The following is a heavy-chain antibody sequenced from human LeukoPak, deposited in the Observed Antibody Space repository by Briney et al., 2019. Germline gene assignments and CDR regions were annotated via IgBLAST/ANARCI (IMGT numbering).Heavy chain of an antibody. Sequence: ASVKVSCKASGDIFATYGLSWVRQAPGQGLEWMGWISPYNGKTDYARKFQDRVTMTTDISATTAYMELTSLTSDDTAVYFCARHPRTIWSTISDNWFDPWGQGTLVTVSS. CDR3: ARHPRTIWSTISDNWFDP. D-gene: IGHD2-8*01. CDR1: GDIFATYG. V-gene: IGHV1-18*01. J-gene: IGHJ5*02. CDR2: ISPYNGKT.